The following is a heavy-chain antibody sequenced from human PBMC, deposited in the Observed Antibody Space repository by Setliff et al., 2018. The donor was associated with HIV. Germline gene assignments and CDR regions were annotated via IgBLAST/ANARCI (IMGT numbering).Heavy chain of an antibody. CDR1: GDIFNNNA. CDR2: IIPIFGLA. CDR3: ARAEFLGPESDFDI. D-gene: IGHD3-10*01. Sequence: AVKVSCKASGDIFNNNAINWVRQAPGQGLEWMGRIIPIFGLANYARKFQGRVTITADKSTSTAYLELSSLTYDDTAIYYCARAEFLGPESDFDIWGQGTMVTVSS. J-gene: IGHJ3*02. V-gene: IGHV1-69*04.